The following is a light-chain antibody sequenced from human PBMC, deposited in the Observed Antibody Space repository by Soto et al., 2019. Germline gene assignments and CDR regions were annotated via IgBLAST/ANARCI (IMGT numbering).Light chain of an antibody. CDR2: WAS. V-gene: IGKV4-1*01. CDR3: QHYYSSPLT. Sequence: DIVMTHSPYSLSVSLGERATINCKSSQSVLSSSNNKNYLAWYQQKPGQPPKVVIYWASTRGSGVPDRFSGSGSGTDFTLTISSLQAEDVAVYYCQHYYSSPLTFGGGTKVDIK. J-gene: IGKJ4*01. CDR1: QSVLSSSNNKNY.